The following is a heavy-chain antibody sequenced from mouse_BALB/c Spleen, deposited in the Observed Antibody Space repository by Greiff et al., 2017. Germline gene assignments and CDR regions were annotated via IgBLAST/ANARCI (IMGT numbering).Heavy chain of an antibody. CDR2: IWAGGST. D-gene: IGHD2-1*01. V-gene: IGHV2-9*02. J-gene: IGHJ4*01. CDR3: AREGDGNYVAMDY. CDR1: GFSLTSYG. Sequence: VKLVESGPGLVAPSQSLSITCTVSGFSLTSYGVHWVRQPPGKGLEWLGVIWAGGSTNYNSALMSRLSISKDNSKSQVFLKMNSLQTDDTAMYYCAREGDGNYVAMDYWGQGTSVTVSS.